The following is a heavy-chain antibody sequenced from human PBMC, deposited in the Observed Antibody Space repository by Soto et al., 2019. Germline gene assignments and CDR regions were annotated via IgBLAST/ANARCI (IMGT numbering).Heavy chain of an antibody. Sequence: KQSQTISLTCAISGDSVSSNSAAWNWIRQSPSRGLEWLGRTYYRSKWYNDYAVSVKSRITINPDTSKNKFSLQLNSVTPEDTAVYYCAREDSSSSSGTFDYWGQGTLVTVSS. CDR2: TYYRSKWYN. CDR1: GDSVSSNSAA. CDR3: AREDSSSSSGTFDY. J-gene: IGHJ4*02. D-gene: IGHD6-6*01. V-gene: IGHV6-1*01.